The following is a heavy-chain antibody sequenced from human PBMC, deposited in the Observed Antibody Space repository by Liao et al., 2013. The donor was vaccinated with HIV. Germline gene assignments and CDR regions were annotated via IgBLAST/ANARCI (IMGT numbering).Heavy chain of an antibody. V-gene: IGHV4-34*01. Sequence: QVQLQQWGAGLLKPSETLSLTCAVYGGSFSAYYWSWIRQAPGKGLEWIGEIKHSGSTNYTPSLKRRVTISVDTSKNQFSLKLRYVTAADTAVYYCARGKGRLAVARMYYFDYWGQGTLVAVSS. D-gene: IGHD6-19*01. CDR1: GGSFSAYY. CDR2: IKHSGST. J-gene: IGHJ4*02. CDR3: ARGKGRLAVARMYYFDY.